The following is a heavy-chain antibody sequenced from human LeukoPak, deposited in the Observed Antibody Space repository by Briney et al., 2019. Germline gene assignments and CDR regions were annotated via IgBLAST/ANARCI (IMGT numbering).Heavy chain of an antibody. CDR2: INHSGST. D-gene: IGHD4-17*01. J-gene: IGHJ4*02. V-gene: IGHV4-34*01. Sequence: PSETLSLTCAVYGGSFSGYYWSWIRQPPGKGLERIGEINHSGSTNYNPSLKSRVTISVDTSKNQFSLKLSSVTAADTAVYYCARGGRYGDYGIDYWGQGTLVTASS. CDR3: ARGGRYGDYGIDY. CDR1: GGSFSGYY.